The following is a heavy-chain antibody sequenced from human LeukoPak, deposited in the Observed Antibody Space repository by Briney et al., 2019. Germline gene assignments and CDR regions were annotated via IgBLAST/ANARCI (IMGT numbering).Heavy chain of an antibody. CDR3: ARDGGYLSFDY. Sequence: ASVKVSCKASGGTFSSFAISWVRQAPGQGLEWMGRINPNSGGPNYGQKFQGTVTMTRDTSISTAYLELSNLRSDDTAVYYCARDGGYLSFDYWGQGTLVTVSS. CDR2: INPNSGGP. V-gene: IGHV1-2*06. J-gene: IGHJ4*02. CDR1: GGTFSSFA. D-gene: IGHD5-18*01.